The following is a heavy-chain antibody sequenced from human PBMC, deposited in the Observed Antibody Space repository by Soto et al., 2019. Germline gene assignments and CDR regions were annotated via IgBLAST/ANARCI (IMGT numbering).Heavy chain of an antibody. CDR1: GFTFSRYS. Sequence: GGSLRLSCAASGFTFSRYSVHWVRQAPGKGLEWVAAISYDETNESYADSVKGRLTISRANSKNTMFLQMSSLRPEDTAVYFCSRAPFDSSGYFAYWGQGTLVTVSS. J-gene: IGHJ4*02. CDR3: SRAPFDSSGYFAY. D-gene: IGHD3-22*01. CDR2: ISYDETNE. V-gene: IGHV3-30-3*01.